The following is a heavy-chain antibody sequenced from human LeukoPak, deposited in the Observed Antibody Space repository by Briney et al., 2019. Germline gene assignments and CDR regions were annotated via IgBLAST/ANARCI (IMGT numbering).Heavy chain of an antibody. D-gene: IGHD3-16*01. V-gene: IGHV3-11*01. CDR1: GLIFSDYY. CDR2: ISNSGSII. Sequence: GVSLRLSCASRGLIFSDYYMSWIREARGKGLEGVSYISNSGSIIYYVDSVKGRFTISRENAKKTLYLQMNSLRAEDTAMYYCSRGGLTMSTWGQGTLVTVSS. J-gene: IGHJ5*02. CDR3: SRGGLTMST.